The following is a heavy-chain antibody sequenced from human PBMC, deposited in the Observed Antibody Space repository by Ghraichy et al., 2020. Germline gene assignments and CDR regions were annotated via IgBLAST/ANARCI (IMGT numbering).Heavy chain of an antibody. CDR2: INHSGST. J-gene: IGHJ6*02. CDR3: ARGGDGSSWYGPYYYYGMDV. CDR1: GGSFSGYY. V-gene: IGHV4-34*01. Sequence: SETLSLTCAVYGGSFSGYYWSWIRQPPGKGLEWIGEINHSGSTNYNPSLKSRVTISVDTSKNQFSLKLSSVTAADTAVYYCARGGDGSSWYGPYYYYGMDVWGQGTTVTVSS. D-gene: IGHD6-13*01.